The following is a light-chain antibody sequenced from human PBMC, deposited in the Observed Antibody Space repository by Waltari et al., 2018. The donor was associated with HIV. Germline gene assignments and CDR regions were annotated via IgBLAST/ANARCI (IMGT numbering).Light chain of an antibody. Sequence: QPALTQPPSASGSPGQSVTISCTGTSRDIGTYTYVSWYQQHPGRAPNWLIYEVNKRPSGVPDRFSGSKSANTASLTVSGLQVADEADYYCSSYAGNNNYVFGTGTRVTVL. V-gene: IGLV2-8*01. CDR1: SRDIGTYTY. CDR3: SSYAGNNNYV. CDR2: EVN. J-gene: IGLJ1*01.